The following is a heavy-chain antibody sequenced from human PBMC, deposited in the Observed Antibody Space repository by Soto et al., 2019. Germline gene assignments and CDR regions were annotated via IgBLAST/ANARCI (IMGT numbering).Heavy chain of an antibody. J-gene: IGHJ4*02. Sequence: QVQLVQSGAEVKKPGASVKVSCKASGYTFTSYGISWVRQAPGQGLEWMGWISAYNGDTNYAQRLQGRVTMHTDTSTNKAYMELRSLKSDDTAVYYCAKDWDATVTRDGASFGYWGQGTLVTVSS. D-gene: IGHD4-17*01. CDR3: AKDWDATVTRDGASFGY. CDR2: ISAYNGDT. V-gene: IGHV1-18*01. CDR1: GYTFTSYG.